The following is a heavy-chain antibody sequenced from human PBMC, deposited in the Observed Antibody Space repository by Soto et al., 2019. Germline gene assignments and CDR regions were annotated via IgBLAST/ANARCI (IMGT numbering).Heavy chain of an antibody. CDR3: AKDRGAGGRFSGIAVAGIPS. CDR1: GFTFSSYA. V-gene: IGHV3-23*01. D-gene: IGHD6-19*01. CDR2: ISGGGGNT. J-gene: IGHJ5*02. Sequence: EVQLLESGGGLVQPGGSLRLSCAASGFTFSSYAMSWVRQTPGKGLEWVSGISGGGGNTYYAHSVTGRFTISRDNSRNTLYLQMNSLRAADTAIYYCAKDRGAGGRFSGIAVAGIPSWGQGTLVTVSS.